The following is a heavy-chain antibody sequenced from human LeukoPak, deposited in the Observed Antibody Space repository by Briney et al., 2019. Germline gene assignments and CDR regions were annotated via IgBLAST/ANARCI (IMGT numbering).Heavy chain of an antibody. Sequence: SETLSLTCTVSGGSISSSSFYWGWIRQPPGKGLEWIGSIYYNGSTYYYPSLKSRLTISVDTSKNQFSLKLSSVIAADTAVYYCARRAGSNWFYYYYGMDVWGQGTTVTVSS. CDR3: ARRAGSNWFYYYYGMDV. J-gene: IGHJ6*02. D-gene: IGHD6-13*01. CDR2: IYYNGST. CDR1: GGSISSSSFY. V-gene: IGHV4-39*01.